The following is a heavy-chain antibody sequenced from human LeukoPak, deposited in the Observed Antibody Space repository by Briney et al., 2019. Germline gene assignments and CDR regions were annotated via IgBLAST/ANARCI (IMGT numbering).Heavy chain of an antibody. Sequence: ASVKVSCKASGYTFTGYYMHWVRQAPGQGLEWMRWINPNSGGTNYAQKFQGRVTMTRDTSISTAYMELSRLRSDDTAVYYCARNCGGDCYSGMGYYYYMDVWGKGTTVTVSS. CDR2: INPNSGGT. CDR3: ARNCGGDCYSGMGYYYYMDV. CDR1: GYTFTGYY. D-gene: IGHD2-21*01. J-gene: IGHJ6*03. V-gene: IGHV1-2*02.